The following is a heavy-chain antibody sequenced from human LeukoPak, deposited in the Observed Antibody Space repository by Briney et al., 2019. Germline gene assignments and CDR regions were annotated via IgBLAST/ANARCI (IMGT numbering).Heavy chain of an antibody. V-gene: IGHV3-23*01. CDR3: AKEGSSGFIDS. CDR2: IRGSGDST. D-gene: IGHD6-19*01. J-gene: IGHJ4*02. CDR1: GFTFNIYA. Sequence: GGSLRLSCVASGFTFNIYAMTWVRQAPGKGLEWVSAIRGSGDSTYYADSVKGRFTFSRDNSRNTLYLQMNSLRAEDTAIFYCAKEGSSGFIDSWGRGTLVTVSS.